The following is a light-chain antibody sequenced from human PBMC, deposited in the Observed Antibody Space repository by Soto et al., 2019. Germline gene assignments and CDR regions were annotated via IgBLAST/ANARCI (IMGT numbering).Light chain of an antibody. CDR3: AAWDDSLSGVV. Sequence: QSVLTQPPSASGTPGQTVTISSSGSSSNIGTNYVSWYQQLPGTAPKLLIYGNNQRPSGVPDRFSVSRSGTSASLAISGLRSEDEADYYCAAWDDSLSGVVFGGGTKLTVL. V-gene: IGLV1-47*01. CDR2: GNN. CDR1: SSNIGTNY. J-gene: IGLJ3*02.